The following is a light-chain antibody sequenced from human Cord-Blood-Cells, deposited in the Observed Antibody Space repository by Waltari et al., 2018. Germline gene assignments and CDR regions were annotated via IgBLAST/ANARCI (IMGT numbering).Light chain of an antibody. CDR1: QSVSSN. CDR2: GAS. V-gene: IGKV3-15*01. J-gene: IGKJ1*01. Sequence: EIVMTQSPDTLYVSPGERATLSCRASQSVSSNLAWYQQKPGQAPRLLIYGASTRATGIPARFSGSGSGTEFTLTISSLQSEDFAVYYCQQYNNWPPWTFGQGTKVEIK. CDR3: QQYNNWPPWT.